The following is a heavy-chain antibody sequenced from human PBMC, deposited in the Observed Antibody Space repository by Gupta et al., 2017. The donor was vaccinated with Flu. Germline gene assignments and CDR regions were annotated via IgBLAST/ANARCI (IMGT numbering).Heavy chain of an antibody. D-gene: IGHD6-19*01. J-gene: IGHJ4*02. V-gene: IGHV3-23*01. Sequence: TFGADAMTWVRQVPGKGLEWVSSVGKTGNPYHAYSVKGRFTISRDNSKNTLFLQMNSLRVEDTAIYHCAKGGIGEAGLDYWGQGTLVTVSS. CDR1: TFGADA. CDR2: VGKTGNP. CDR3: AKGGIGEAGLDY.